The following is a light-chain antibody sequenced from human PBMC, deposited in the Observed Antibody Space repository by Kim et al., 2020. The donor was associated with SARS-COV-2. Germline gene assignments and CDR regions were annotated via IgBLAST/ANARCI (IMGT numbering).Light chain of an antibody. Sequence: SVSPGQTASITCSGDELDYKYTSWYQQKPGLSPMLVIFQDDKRPSGIPERFSGSNSGNTATLTISGTQAMDEADYFCQAWDSSTVLFGGGTQLTVL. V-gene: IGLV3-1*01. J-gene: IGLJ2*01. CDR1: ELDYKY. CDR3: QAWDSSTVL. CDR2: QDD.